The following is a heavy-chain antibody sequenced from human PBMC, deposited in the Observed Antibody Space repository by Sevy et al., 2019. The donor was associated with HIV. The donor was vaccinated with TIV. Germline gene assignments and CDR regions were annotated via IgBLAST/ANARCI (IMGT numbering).Heavy chain of an antibody. CDR2: IYYSGST. V-gene: IGHV4-59*13. D-gene: IGHD2-2*01. CDR1: GGSISSYY. Sequence: SETLSLTCTVSGGSISSYYWSWIRQPPGKGLEWFGYIYYSGSTNYNPSLKSRVTISVDTSKNQCSLKLSSVTAADTAVYYCARAGGYCGSCAFDIWGQGTMVTVSS. CDR3: ARAGGYCGSCAFDI. J-gene: IGHJ3*02.